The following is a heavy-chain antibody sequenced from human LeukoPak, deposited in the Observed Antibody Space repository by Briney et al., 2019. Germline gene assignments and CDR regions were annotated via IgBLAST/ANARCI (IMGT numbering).Heavy chain of an antibody. CDR2: INTDGSEE. J-gene: IGHJ4*02. Sequence: GGSLRLSCAASGSVFNNYWMSWVRQAPGKGLEWVANINTDGSEEYYVDSVKGRFTISRDNARNSLYLQMNSLIVEDTAVYYCARDPAAWDYWGQGTLVTVSS. CDR1: GSVFNNYW. D-gene: IGHD6-13*01. V-gene: IGHV3-7*01. CDR3: ARDPAAWDY.